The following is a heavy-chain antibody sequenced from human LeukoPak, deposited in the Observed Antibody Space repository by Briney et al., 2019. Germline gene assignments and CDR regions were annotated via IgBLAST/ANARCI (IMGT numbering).Heavy chain of an antibody. Sequence: ASMKVSCKVSGYTLTELSMFWVRQAPGKGLEWMGSFDPEDGKTVYAQKFQGRVTMTEDTSTDTAYMELSSLRSEDTAVYYCATGYLVTAGLMDVWGQGTTVTVSS. V-gene: IGHV1-24*01. J-gene: IGHJ6*02. CDR1: GYTLTELS. CDR3: ATGYLVTAGLMDV. CDR2: FDPEDGKT. D-gene: IGHD6-13*01.